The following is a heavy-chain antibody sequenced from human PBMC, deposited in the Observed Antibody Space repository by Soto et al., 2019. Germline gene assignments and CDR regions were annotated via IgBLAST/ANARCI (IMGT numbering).Heavy chain of an antibody. CDR3: ATSYGSGSAHFDY. D-gene: IGHD3-10*01. CDR2: IIPILRMA. Sequence: QVQLVQSGAEVKMPWSSVKVSCTASGGTFTSYTFSWVRQVPGQGLEWMGRIIPILRMADFAQKFQGRVTINADESTSTVYMKLSSLRSEDTAVYYCATSYGSGSAHFDYWGQGTLVTVS. CDR1: GGTFTSYT. J-gene: IGHJ4*02. V-gene: IGHV1-69*02.